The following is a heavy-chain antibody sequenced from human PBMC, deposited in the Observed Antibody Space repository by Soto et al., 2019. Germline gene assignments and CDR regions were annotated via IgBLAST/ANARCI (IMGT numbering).Heavy chain of an antibody. CDR2: IYYSGST. V-gene: IGHV4-59*01. CDR3: ARTYGDYVFDY. D-gene: IGHD4-17*01. CDR1: GGSISSYY. Sequence: SETLSLTCTVSGGSISSYYWSWIRQPPGKGLEWIGSIYYSGSTDYSPSLKSRVTISVDTSKNQFSLKLSSVTAADTAVYYCARTYGDYVFDYWGQGTLVTVSS. J-gene: IGHJ4*02.